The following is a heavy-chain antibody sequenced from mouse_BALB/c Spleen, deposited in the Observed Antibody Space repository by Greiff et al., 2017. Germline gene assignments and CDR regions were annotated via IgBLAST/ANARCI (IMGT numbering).Heavy chain of an antibody. V-gene: IGHV1-69*02. CDR3: TYDYDEGYAMDY. D-gene: IGHD2-4*01. J-gene: IGHJ4*01. Sequence: VQLQQPGAELVRPGASVKLSCKASGYTFTSYWINWVKQRPGQGLEWIGNIYPSDSYTNYNQKFKDKATLTVDKSSSTAYMQLSSPTSEDSAVYYCTYDYDEGYAMDYWGQGTSVTVSS. CDR1: GYTFTSYW. CDR2: IYPSDSYT.